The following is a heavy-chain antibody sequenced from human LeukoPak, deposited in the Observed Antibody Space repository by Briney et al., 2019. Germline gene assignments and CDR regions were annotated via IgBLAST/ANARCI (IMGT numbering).Heavy chain of an antibody. CDR2: INPNSGGT. CDR3: ARDKSNYFYCYMDV. CDR1: GYTFTGYY. Sequence: GASVKVSCKASGYTFTGYYMHWVRQAPGQGLEWMGWINPNSGGTNYAQKFQGRVTMTRDTSISTAYMELSRLRSDDTAVYYCARDKSNYFYCYMDVWGKGTTVTVSS. J-gene: IGHJ6*03. V-gene: IGHV1-2*02.